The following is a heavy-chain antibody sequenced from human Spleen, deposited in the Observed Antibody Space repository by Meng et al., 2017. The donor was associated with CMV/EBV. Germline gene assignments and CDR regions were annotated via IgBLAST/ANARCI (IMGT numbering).Heavy chain of an antibody. J-gene: IGHJ6*02. CDR3: ARDHQKSESLPVLRYFDWLPNYYYYGMDV. CDR2: ISYDGSNK. D-gene: IGHD3-9*01. V-gene: IGHV3-30*04. CDR1: GFTFSSYA. Sequence: GESLKISCAASGFTFSSYAMHWVRQAPGKGLEWVAVISYDGSNKYYADSVKDRFTISRDNSKNTLYLQMNSLRAEDTAVYYCARDHQKSESLPVLRYFDWLPNYYYYGMDVWGQGTTVTVSS.